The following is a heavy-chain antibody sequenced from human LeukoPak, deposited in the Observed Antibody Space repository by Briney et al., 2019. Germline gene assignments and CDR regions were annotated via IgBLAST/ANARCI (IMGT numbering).Heavy chain of an antibody. D-gene: IGHD1-26*01. V-gene: IGHV4-39*07. CDR3: ARASMGSYAIFDY. J-gene: IGHJ4*02. CDR2: IYYSGST. CDR1: GGSISSSSYY. Sequence: PSETLSLTCTVSGGSISSSSYYWGWIRQPPGKGLEWIGSIYYSGSTNYNPSLKSRVTISVDTSKNQFSLKLSSVTAADTAVYYCARASMGSYAIFDYWGQGTLVTVSS.